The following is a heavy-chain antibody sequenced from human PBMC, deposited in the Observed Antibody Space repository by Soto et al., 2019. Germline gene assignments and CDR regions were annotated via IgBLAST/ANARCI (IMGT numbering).Heavy chain of an antibody. CDR2: ISYDGSNQ. V-gene: IGHV3-30-3*01. CDR1: GFTFRNYA. CDR3: ARDDYASTGRNSGFDY. J-gene: IGHJ4*02. Sequence: QVQLVESGGGVVQPGRSLRLSCAASGFTFRNYAMHWVRQVRQAPGQGLEWVAVISYDGSNQFYADSVKGRFTISRDDSKNTLYLEMNSLRADDTAVYYCARDDYASTGRNSGFDYWGQGTPVTVSS. D-gene: IGHD3-22*01.